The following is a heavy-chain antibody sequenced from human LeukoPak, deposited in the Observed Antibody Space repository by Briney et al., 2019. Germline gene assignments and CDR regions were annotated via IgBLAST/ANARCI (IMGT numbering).Heavy chain of an antibody. J-gene: IGHJ5*02. CDR1: GYTFTSYY. Sequence: ASVKVSCKASGYTFTSYYMHWVRQAPGQGLEWMGIINPSGGSTSYAQKFQGRVTMTRDMSTSTVYMELSSLRSEDTAVYYCARSPPYYDFWSGPLEGNWFDPWGQGTLVTVSS. V-gene: IGHV1-46*01. D-gene: IGHD3-3*01. CDR3: ARSPPYYDFWSGPLEGNWFDP. CDR2: INPSGGST.